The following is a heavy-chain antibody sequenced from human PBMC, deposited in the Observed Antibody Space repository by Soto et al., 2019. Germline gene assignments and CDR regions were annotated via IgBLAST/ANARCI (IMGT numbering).Heavy chain of an antibody. D-gene: IGHD4-17*01. J-gene: IGHJ5*02. CDR2: ISGSGGST. V-gene: IGHV3-23*01. CDR1: GFTCSSYA. Sequence: GSLRLSCAASGFTCSSYAMSWVLQAPGKGLEWVSAISGSGGSTYYADSVKGRFTISRDNSKNTLYLQMNSLRAEDTAVYYCVRYGHSAFYVSWGQGTLDSVSS. CDR3: VRYGHSAFYVS.